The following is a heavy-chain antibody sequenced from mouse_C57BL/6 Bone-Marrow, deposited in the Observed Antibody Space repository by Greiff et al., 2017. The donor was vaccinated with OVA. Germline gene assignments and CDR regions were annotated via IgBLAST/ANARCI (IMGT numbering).Heavy chain of an antibody. CDR1: GYTFTSYW. Sequence: VQLQQPGAELVKPGASVKLSCKASGYTFTSYWMQWVKQRPGQGLEWIGEIDPSDSYTNSNQKFKGKATLTVDTSSSTAYMQLSSLTSEDSAVYYCARKRRHVAHYFDYWGQGTTLTVSS. CDR2: IDPSDSYT. J-gene: IGHJ2*01. CDR3: ARKRRHVAHYFDY. D-gene: IGHD1-3*01. V-gene: IGHV1-50*01.